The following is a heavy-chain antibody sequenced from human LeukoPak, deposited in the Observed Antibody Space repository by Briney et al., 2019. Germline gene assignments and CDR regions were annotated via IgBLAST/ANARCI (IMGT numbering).Heavy chain of an antibody. CDR1: GFTFSGHW. V-gene: IGHV3-7*01. D-gene: IGHD7-27*01. J-gene: IGHJ4*02. Sequence: GGSLRLSCAASGFTFSGHWMSWVRQAPGKGLEWVANIKQDGSEKYYVDSVKGRFTISRDNAKNSLYLQMNSLRAEDTAVYYCARDLHWGYYFDYWGQGTLVTVSS. CDR3: ARDLHWGYYFDY. CDR2: IKQDGSEK.